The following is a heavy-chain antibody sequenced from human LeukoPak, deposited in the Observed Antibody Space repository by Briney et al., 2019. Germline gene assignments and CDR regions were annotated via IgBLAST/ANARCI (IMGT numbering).Heavy chain of an antibody. V-gene: IGHV4-59*01. J-gene: IGHJ4*02. CDR1: GGSISSYS. D-gene: IGHD3-22*01. CDR3: ARGTPRTYYYDSSHAAFDY. CDR2: IYYSGITN. Sequence: PSETLSLTCTVSGGSISSYSWSWLRQPPGKGLEWMGSIYYSGITNNYNPSLKGRVTISVDTSKNQFSLKLSSVTAADTAVYYCARGTPRTYYYDSSHAAFDYWGQGTLVTVSS.